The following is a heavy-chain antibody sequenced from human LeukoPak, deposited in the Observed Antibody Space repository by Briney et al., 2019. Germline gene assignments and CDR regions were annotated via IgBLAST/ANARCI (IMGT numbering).Heavy chain of an antibody. J-gene: IGHJ4*02. CDR2: MSGGGETT. CDR1: GFTFSDYA. CDR3: AKCGYSYGDFDY. Sequence: GGSLRLSCAASGFTFSDYAMSWVRQAPGKGLEWASIMSGGGETTYYADSVRGRFTISRDNSKNTLYLQMNSLRAEDTAVYYCAKCGYSYGDFDYWGQGTLVTVSS. V-gene: IGHV3-23*01. D-gene: IGHD5-18*01.